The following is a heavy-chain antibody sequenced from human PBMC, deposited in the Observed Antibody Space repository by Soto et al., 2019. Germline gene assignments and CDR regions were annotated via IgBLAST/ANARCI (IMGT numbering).Heavy chain of an antibody. CDR1: GFTFSSYG. Sequence: QVRLVESGGGVVQPGRSLRLSCDASGFTFSSYGIHWVRQAPGKGLEWVAVIWYDGSNKYYADSVKGRFSISRDNSKNPLHLLMNSLRAEATAFYYWARGNRVATTMGWFDPWGQGTLVTVSS. CDR2: IWYDGSNK. J-gene: IGHJ5*02. D-gene: IGHD5-12*01. V-gene: IGHV3-33*01. CDR3: ARGNRVATTMGWFDP.